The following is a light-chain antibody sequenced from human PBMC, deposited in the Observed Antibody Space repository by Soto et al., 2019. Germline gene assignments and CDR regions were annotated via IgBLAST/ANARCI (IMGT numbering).Light chain of an antibody. V-gene: IGLV2-23*01. CDR3: CSYAGSLV. J-gene: IGLJ2*01. Sequence: QSVLTQPASVSGSPGQSITISCTGTSSDVGSYNLVSWYQLHPGKAPKLIIYEGSKRPSGVSNRFSGSKSGNTASLTISGLQAEDEADYYCCSYAGSLVFGGGTKVTVL. CDR2: EGS. CDR1: SSDVGSYNL.